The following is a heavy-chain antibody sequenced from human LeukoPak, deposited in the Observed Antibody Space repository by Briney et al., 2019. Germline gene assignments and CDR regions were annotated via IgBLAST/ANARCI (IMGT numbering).Heavy chain of an antibody. Sequence: SETLSLTCTVSGGSVSSDSYYWGWIRQPPGKGLEWIGTIYYSGSTYCNSSLKSRVTISVDMSNNQFSLRLSSVTAADTAVYYCATTGYYYDSSPYWGQGTLVTVSS. J-gene: IGHJ4*02. CDR3: ATTGYYYDSSPY. CDR1: GGSVSSDSYY. V-gene: IGHV4-39*07. CDR2: IYYSGST. D-gene: IGHD3-22*01.